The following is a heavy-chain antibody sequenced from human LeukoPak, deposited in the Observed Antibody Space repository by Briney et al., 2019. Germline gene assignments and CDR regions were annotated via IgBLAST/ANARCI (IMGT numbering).Heavy chain of an antibody. Sequence: ASVKASCKASGYTFTRYDINWVRQAAGHGLEWMGWMNPNSGNTVYAHTIQGRVTITRNTSTSTAYKELSSLRSEDTAVYYCARGGGNLYYYYYMDVWRKGTTVTVSS. V-gene: IGHV1-8*03. CDR3: ARGGGNLYYYYYMDV. D-gene: IGHD4-23*01. CDR1: GYTFTRYD. CDR2: MNPNSGNT. J-gene: IGHJ6*03.